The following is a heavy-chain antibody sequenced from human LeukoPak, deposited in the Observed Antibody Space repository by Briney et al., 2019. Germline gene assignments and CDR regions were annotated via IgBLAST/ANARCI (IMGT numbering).Heavy chain of an antibody. Sequence: PGGSLRLSCAASGFTFSSYGMNWVRQAPGKGLEWVSGFSGSTGSTHYADSVKGRFTISRDNSRDTLSLQMNSLRGEDTAVYYRARGGMRGKISYTYYYMDVWGKGTTVTVSS. CDR1: GFTFSSYG. V-gene: IGHV3-23*01. CDR3: ARGGMRGKISYTYYYMDV. CDR2: FSGSTGST. J-gene: IGHJ6*03. D-gene: IGHD2-2*02.